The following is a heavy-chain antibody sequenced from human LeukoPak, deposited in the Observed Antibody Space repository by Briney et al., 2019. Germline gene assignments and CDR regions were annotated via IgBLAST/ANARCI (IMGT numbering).Heavy chain of an antibody. J-gene: IGHJ4*02. CDR1: GFTFSHYW. V-gene: IGHV3-74*01. Sequence: SRGSLRLSCAASGFTFSHYWMHWVRQAPGKGLVWVSRINSDGNTTSYADSVKGRFTVSRDNAKNTLYLQMNSLRAEDTAVYYCARDFVEFDYWGQGTLVTVSS. CDR2: INSDGNTT. D-gene: IGHD6-6*01. CDR3: ARDFVEFDY.